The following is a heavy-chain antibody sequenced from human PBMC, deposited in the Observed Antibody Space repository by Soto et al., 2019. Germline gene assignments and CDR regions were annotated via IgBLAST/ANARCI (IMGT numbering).Heavy chain of an antibody. CDR3: GKESRGSGWFVCTF. D-gene: IGHD6-19*01. CDR2: ISGNGGDA. CDR1: GGPCIDYG. J-gene: IGHJ1*01. Sequence: VVSLRVSWGAAGGPCIDYGGSWVRQAPGKGLEWVSAISGNGGDASYADSVRGRFTISRDNSRDTLYLQMNSLRADDTAIYYCGKESRGSGWFVCTFWGHGTPVPVSP. V-gene: IGHV3-23*01.